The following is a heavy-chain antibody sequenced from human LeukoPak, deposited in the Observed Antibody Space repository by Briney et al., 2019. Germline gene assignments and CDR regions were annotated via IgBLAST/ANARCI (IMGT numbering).Heavy chain of an antibody. CDR3: ARGRERYGYDY. CDR1: GYTFTGYY. Sequence: ASVKVSCKASGYTFTGYYMHWVRQATGQGLEWMGWMNPNSGNTGYAQKFQGRVTMTRNTSISTAYMELSSLRSEDTAVYYCARGRERYGYDYWGQGTLVTVSS. D-gene: IGHD5-18*01. J-gene: IGHJ4*02. V-gene: IGHV1-8*02. CDR2: MNPNSGNT.